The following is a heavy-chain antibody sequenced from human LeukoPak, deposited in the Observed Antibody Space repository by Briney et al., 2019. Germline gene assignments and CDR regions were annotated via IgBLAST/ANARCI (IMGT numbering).Heavy chain of an antibody. J-gene: IGHJ4*02. CDR3: ARAALLWFGEFSPFDY. CDR2: ISSSSSYI. D-gene: IGHD3-10*01. CDR1: GFTFSSYS. V-gene: IGHV3-21*01. Sequence: PGGSLRLSCAASGFTFSSYSMNLVRQAPGKGLEWVSSISSSSSYIYYADSVKGRFTISRDNAKNSLYLQMNSLRAEDTAVYYCARAALLWFGEFSPFDYWGQGTLVTVSS.